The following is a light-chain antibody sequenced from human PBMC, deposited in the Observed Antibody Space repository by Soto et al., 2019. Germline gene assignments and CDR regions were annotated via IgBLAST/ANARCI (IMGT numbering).Light chain of an antibody. CDR3: QQTYSNPIT. V-gene: IGKV1-39*01. Sequence: DIQMTQSPSSLSASLGDRVTITCRASQTISSYLNWFQQKPGKAPRLLIYTASSLQRDVPSRFSGSGSGTDFILTISSLQPEDCATYYCQQTYSNPITSGHGTNVDL. CDR1: QTISSY. CDR2: TAS. J-gene: IGKJ3*01.